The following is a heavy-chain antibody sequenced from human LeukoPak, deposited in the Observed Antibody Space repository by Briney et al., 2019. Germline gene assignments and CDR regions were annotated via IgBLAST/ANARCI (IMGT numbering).Heavy chain of an antibody. CDR1: GYTFTDYY. CDR2: INPNSGGT. V-gene: IGHV1-2*02. CDR3: ARLIAAAGNGFDP. D-gene: IGHD6-13*01. Sequence: ASVKVSCKTSGYTFTDYYMHWVRQAPGQGLEWMGWINPNSGGTNYAQKFQGRVTMTRDTSISTVYMELSSLRSEDTAVYYCARLIAAAGNGFDPWGQGTLVTVSS. J-gene: IGHJ5*02.